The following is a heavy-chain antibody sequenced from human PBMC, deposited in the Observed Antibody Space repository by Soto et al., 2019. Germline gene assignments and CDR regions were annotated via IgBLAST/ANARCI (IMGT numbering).Heavy chain of an antibody. CDR1: GGSIRSSSYY. J-gene: IGHJ6*02. D-gene: IGHD1-26*01. CDR2: IYYTGST. V-gene: IGHV4-39*01. CDR3: GTRPKSGSFHYYGVDV. Sequence: SETLSLTCTVSGGSIRSSSYYWDWIRQPPGKGLEWIGHIYYTGSTYYIPSLKSRVTISIDTSKNQFSLKLSSVTATDTAVYYCGTRPKSGSFHYYGVDVWGQGTTVTVSS.